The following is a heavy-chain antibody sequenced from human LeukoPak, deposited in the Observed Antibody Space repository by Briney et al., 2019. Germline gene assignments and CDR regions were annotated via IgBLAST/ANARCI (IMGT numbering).Heavy chain of an antibody. J-gene: IGHJ5*02. CDR1: GFTFSGSA. Sequence: GGSLRLSCAASGFTFSGSAMTWVRQAPGKGLEWVSSISDNGDSTYYADSVKGRFTISRDNSKNTLYLQMNSLRAEDTAVYYCARDATAAAGTDWFDPWGQGTLVTVSS. D-gene: IGHD6-13*01. CDR3: ARDATAAAGTDWFDP. CDR2: ISDNGDST. V-gene: IGHV3-23*01.